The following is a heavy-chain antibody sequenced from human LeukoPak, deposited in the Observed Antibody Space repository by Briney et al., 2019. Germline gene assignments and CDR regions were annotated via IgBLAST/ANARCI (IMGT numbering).Heavy chain of an antibody. J-gene: IGHJ6*04. D-gene: IGHD6-13*01. CDR1: GFTFSSYA. V-gene: IGHV3-53*01. CDR3: ASPGRVQQQLWDYYYGMDV. Sequence: GGSLRLSCAASGFTFSSYAMSWVRQAPGKGLEWVSVIYSGGSTYYADSVKGRFTISRDNSKNTLYLQMNSLRAEDTAVYYCASPGRVQQQLWDYYYGMDVWGKGTTVTVSS. CDR2: IYSGGST.